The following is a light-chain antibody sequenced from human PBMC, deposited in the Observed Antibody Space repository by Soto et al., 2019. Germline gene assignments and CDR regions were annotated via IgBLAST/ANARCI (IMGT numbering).Light chain of an antibody. J-gene: IGKJ4*01. V-gene: IGKV3-11*01. Sequence: EIVLTQSPATLSLSPGERATLSCRASQSFSSYLAWYQQETGQAPRLLIYDASNRATGIPARFSGSGSGTDFTLTISSLEPEDFAVYYCQQRSNWLTFGGGTKVDIK. CDR2: DAS. CDR1: QSFSSY. CDR3: QQRSNWLT.